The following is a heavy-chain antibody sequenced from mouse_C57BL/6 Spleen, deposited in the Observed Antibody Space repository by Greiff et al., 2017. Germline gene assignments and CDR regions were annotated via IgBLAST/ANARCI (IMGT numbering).Heavy chain of an antibody. J-gene: IGHJ4*01. V-gene: IGHV1-81*01. CDR1: GYTFTSYG. D-gene: IGHD2-3*01. CDR3: ARERNDDGYPYAMDY. Sequence: LVESGAELARPGASVKLSCKASGYTFTSYGISWVKQRTGQGLEWIGEIYPRSGNTYYKEKFKGKATLTADKSPSTAYMGLRRLTSEESAVDVGARERNDDGYPYAMDYWGQGTSVTVSS. CDR2: IYPRSGNT.